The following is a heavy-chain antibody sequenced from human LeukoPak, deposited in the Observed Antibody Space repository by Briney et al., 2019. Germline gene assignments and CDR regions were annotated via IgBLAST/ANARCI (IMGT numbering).Heavy chain of an antibody. CDR2: ISGGGGET. CDR3: AKDSGNWNDPDY. J-gene: IGHJ4*02. D-gene: IGHD1-1*01. CDR1: GSTFSNNA. Sequence: GGSLRLSCAASGSTFSNNAMHWVRQAPGKGLEWASSISGGGGETYYVDSVKGRFIISRDNSKNTLYLQMNGLRVEDTAKYYCAKDSGNWNDPDYWGQGTLVTVSS. V-gene: IGHV3-23*01.